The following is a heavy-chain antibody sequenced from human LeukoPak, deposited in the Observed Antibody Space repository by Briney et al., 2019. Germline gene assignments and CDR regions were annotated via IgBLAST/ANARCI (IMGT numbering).Heavy chain of an antibody. Sequence: ASVTVSCKASGGTFSNYAISWVRQASGQALEWMGRINPNSGGTNYAQKFQGRVTMTRDTSISTAYMELSRLRSDDTAVYYCATLSGSPDFDYWGQGTLVTVSS. V-gene: IGHV1-2*02. CDR3: ATLSGSPDFDY. D-gene: IGHD3-10*01. CDR2: INPNSGGT. J-gene: IGHJ4*02. CDR1: GGTFSNYA.